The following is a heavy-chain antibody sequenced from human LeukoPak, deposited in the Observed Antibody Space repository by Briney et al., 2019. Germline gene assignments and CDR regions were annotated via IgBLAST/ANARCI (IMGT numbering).Heavy chain of an antibody. CDR3: AKLAYGGATVFFHIEV. Sequence: GRSLRLSCAGSGFTFYYYAMHWVRHTPGKGLEWVSGISWNSGNIAYADFVGGRFTISRDNAKNSLSLQMNSLSDEDTAVYYCAKLAYGGATVFFHIEVWGKGTTVTVSS. CDR1: GFTFYYYA. CDR2: ISWNSGNI. V-gene: IGHV3-9*01. J-gene: IGHJ6*03. D-gene: IGHD3-16*01.